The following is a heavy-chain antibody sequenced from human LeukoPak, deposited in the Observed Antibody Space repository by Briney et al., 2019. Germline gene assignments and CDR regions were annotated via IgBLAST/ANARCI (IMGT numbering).Heavy chain of an antibody. J-gene: IGHJ6*03. D-gene: IGHD2-21*02. CDR2: INPNSGGT. CDR3: ARDFGTAIFYYYYMDV. V-gene: IGHV1-2*02. Sequence: ASVKVSCKASGYTFTGYYMHWVRQAPGQGLEWMGWINPNSGGTNYAQKFQGRVTMTRDTSISTAYMELSRLRSDDTAVYYCARDFGTAIFYYYYMDVWGKGTTVTISS. CDR1: GYTFTGYY.